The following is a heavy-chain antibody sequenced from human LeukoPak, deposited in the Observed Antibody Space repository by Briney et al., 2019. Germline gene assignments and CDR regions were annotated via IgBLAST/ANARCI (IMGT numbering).Heavy chain of an antibody. J-gene: IGHJ1*01. CDR2: IKSKTDGGTT. CDR1: GFTFSNAW. Sequence: PGGSLRLSCAASGFTFSNAWMSWVRQAPGKGLEWVGRIKSKTDGGTTDCAAPVKGRFTISRDDSKNTLYLQMNSLKTEDTAVYYCTTVDTGYCSSTSCPEYFQHWGQGTLVTVSS. V-gene: IGHV3-15*01. CDR3: TTVDTGYCSSTSCPEYFQH. D-gene: IGHD2-2*01.